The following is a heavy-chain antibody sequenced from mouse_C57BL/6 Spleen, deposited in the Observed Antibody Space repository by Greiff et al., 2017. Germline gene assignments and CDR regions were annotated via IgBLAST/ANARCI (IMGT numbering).Heavy chain of an antibody. CDR1: GYAFSSYW. CDR3: ARESMVTSSPFAY. CDR2: IYPGDGDT. J-gene: IGHJ3*01. V-gene: IGHV1-80*01. Sequence: VKLVESGAELVKPGASVKISCKASGYAFSSYWMNWVKQRPGKGLEWIGQIYPGDGDTNYNGKFKGKATLTADKSSSTAYMQLSSLTSEDSAVYFCARESMVTSSPFAYWGQGTLVTVSA. D-gene: IGHD2-2*01.